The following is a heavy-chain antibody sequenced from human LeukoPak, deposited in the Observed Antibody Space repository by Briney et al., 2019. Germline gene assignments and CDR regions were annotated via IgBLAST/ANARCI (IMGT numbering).Heavy chain of an antibody. Sequence: GGSLRLSCAAPGFTVSSNSMTWVRQAPGKGLEWVSIIYSGGSTYYADSMKGRFTISRDNSKNTLYLQMNSLRAEDTAVYYCAGDNREYAFDIWGHGTMVTVSS. V-gene: IGHV3-66*01. CDR2: IYSGGST. CDR3: AGDNREYAFDI. J-gene: IGHJ3*02. CDR1: GFTVSSNS.